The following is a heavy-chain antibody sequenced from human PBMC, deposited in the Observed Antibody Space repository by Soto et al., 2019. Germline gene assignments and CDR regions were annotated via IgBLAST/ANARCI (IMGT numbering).Heavy chain of an antibody. CDR1: GDSISSYY. CDR2: IYYSGST. J-gene: IGHJ4*02. D-gene: IGHD1-26*01. Sequence: PSETLSLTCTVSGDSISSYYWSWIRQPPGKGLEWIGYIYYSGSTNYNPSLKSRVTISVDTSKNQFSLKLSSVTAADTAVYYCARGGSYYGDLFDYWGQGTLVTVSS. CDR3: ARGGSYYGDLFDY. V-gene: IGHV4-59*01.